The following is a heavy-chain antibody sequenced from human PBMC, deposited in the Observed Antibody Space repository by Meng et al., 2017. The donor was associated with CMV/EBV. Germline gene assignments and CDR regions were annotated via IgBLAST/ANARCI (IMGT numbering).Heavy chain of an antibody. CDR1: GFTFSSYE. D-gene: IGHD4-17*01. CDR3: ARVTVFYYYGMDV. Sequence: GGSLRLSCAASGFTFSSYEMNWVRQAPGKGLEWVSYISSSGSTIYYADSVKGRFTIPRDNAKNSLYLQMNSLRAEDTAVYYCARVTVFYYYGMDVWGQGTTVTVSS. CDR2: ISSSGSTI. V-gene: IGHV3-48*03. J-gene: IGHJ6*02.